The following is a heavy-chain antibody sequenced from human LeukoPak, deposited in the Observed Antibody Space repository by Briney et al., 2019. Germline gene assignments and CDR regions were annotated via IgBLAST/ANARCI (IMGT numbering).Heavy chain of an antibody. CDR3: ASSKTVTTYYDAFDI. CDR2: IYSGGST. J-gene: IGHJ3*02. D-gene: IGHD4-17*01. CDR1: GFTVSSNY. V-gene: IGHV3-53*01. Sequence: GGSLRLSCAASGFTVSSNYMSWVRQAPGKGLEWVSVIYSGGSTYYADSVKGRFTISRDNSKNTLYLQMNSLRAEDTAAYYCASSKTVTTYYDAFDIWGQGTMVTVSS.